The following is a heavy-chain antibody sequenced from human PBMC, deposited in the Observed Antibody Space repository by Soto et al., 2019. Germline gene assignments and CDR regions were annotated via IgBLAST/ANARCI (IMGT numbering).Heavy chain of an antibody. D-gene: IGHD6-13*01. CDR1: GYSFTSYW. V-gene: IGHV5-51*01. CDR3: ARHPTEAGGLFYGMDV. Sequence: GESLKISCKGSGYSFTSYWTGWVRQMPGKGLEWMGIIYPGDSDTRYSPSFQGQVTISADKSISTAYLQWSSLKASDTAMYYCARHPTEAGGLFYGMDVWGQGTTVTVYS. J-gene: IGHJ6*02. CDR2: IYPGDSDT.